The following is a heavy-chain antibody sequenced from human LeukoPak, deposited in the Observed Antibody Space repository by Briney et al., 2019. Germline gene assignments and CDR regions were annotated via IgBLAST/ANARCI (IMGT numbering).Heavy chain of an antibody. V-gene: IGHV3-30*03. J-gene: IGHJ6*02. CDR3: AREESLYVGGSGYDYYYYGMDV. Sequence: GGSLRLSCAASGFTFSSYGMHWVRQAPGKGLEWVAVISYDGSNKYYADSVKGRFTISRDNSKNTLYLQMNSLRAEDTAVYYCAREESLYVGGSGYDYYYYGMDVWGQGTTVTVSS. D-gene: IGHD5-12*01. CDR1: GFTFSSYG. CDR2: ISYDGSNK.